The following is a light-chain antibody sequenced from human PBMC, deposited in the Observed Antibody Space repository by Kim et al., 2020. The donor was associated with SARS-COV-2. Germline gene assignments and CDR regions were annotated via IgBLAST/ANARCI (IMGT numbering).Light chain of an antibody. J-gene: IGLJ3*02. V-gene: IGLV2-14*04. Sequence: GQSITITGTGTSSDVGGYNYVSWYQQHPGEAPTLMIYDVSKRPSGVSNRFSGSKSGNTASLTISGLQAEDEADYYCSSYTSSSTWVFGGGTQLTVL. CDR1: SSDVGGYNY. CDR2: DVS. CDR3: SSYTSSSTWV.